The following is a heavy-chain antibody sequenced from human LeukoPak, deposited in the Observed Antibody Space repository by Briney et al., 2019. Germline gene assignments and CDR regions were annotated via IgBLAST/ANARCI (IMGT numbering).Heavy chain of an antibody. D-gene: IGHD6-19*01. CDR3: ARCLGGSGWWEFDY. V-gene: IGHV1-69*13. J-gene: IGHJ4*02. Sequence: GASVKVSCKASGGTFSSYAISWVRQAPGQGLEWMGGIIPILGTANYAQKFQGRVTITADESTSTAYMELSSLRSEDTAVYYCARCLGGSGWWEFDYWGQGTLVTVSS. CDR1: GGTFSSYA. CDR2: IIPILGTA.